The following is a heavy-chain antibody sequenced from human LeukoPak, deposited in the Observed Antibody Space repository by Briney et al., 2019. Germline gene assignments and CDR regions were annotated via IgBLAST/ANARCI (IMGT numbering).Heavy chain of an antibody. CDR1: GGTFSSYA. J-gene: IGHJ5*02. V-gene: IGHV1-69*05. CDR2: IIPIFGTA. CDR3: AITIVAGPNWFDP. D-gene: IGHD6-19*01. Sequence: SVKVSYKASGGTFSSYAISWVRQAPGQGLERMGGIIPIFGTANYAQKFQGRVTITTDESTSTAYMELSSPRSEDTAVYYCAITIVAGPNWFDPWGQGTLVTVSS.